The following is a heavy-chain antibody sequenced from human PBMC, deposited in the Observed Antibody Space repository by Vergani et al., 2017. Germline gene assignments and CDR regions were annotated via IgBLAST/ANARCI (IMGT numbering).Heavy chain of an antibody. V-gene: IGHV3-30*02. J-gene: IGHJ4*02. Sequence: QVQLVESGGGVVQPGGSLRLSCAASGFSFGSYGMHWVRVRQAPGKGLEWLSYLRYDGTTKQYADSVKGRFTISRDNSKNMLYLQMDSLRPEDTAIYYCAKQYFVSGNYLFDYWCQGTLVTVSS. CDR1: GFSFGSYG. CDR2: LRYDGTTK. D-gene: IGHD3-10*01. CDR3: AKQYFVSGNYLFDY.